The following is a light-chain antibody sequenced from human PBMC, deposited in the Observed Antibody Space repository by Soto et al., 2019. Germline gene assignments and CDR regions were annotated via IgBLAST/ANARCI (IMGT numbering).Light chain of an antibody. CDR3: QQYYSTPYT. CDR2: WAS. V-gene: IGKV4-1*01. Sequence: DIVMTQSPDSLAVSLGERATINGKSSQRVLYSSDNKTYLAWYQQKPGQPPKLLIYWASTRESGVPDRFSGGGSGTDFTLTIRCLQAEDVAVYYCQQYYSTPYTFGQGTKLDIK. J-gene: IGKJ2*01. CDR1: QRVLYSSDNKTY.